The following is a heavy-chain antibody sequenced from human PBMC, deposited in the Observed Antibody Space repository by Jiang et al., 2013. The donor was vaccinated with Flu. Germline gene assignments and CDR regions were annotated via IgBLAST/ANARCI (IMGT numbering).Heavy chain of an antibody. CDR1: GTSISSSTYY. CDR2: IYYTGNT. CDR3: ARSRRYFDGSGFYSQ. J-gene: IGHJ4*02. Sequence: GLVKPSETLSLTCTVSGTSISSSTYYWGWIRQPPGKGLEWIGNIYYTGNTYYNPSLKSRVTISADTSENQFSLRLTSVTAADTAVYYCARSRRYFDGSGFYSQWGQGTLVTISS. V-gene: IGHV4-39*01. D-gene: IGHD3-22*01.